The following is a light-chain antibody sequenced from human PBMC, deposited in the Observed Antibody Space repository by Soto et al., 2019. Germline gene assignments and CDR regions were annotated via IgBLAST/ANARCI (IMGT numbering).Light chain of an antibody. V-gene: IGKV3-11*01. J-gene: IGKJ4*01. CDR3: LQRSDWPPT. CDR2: SAS. CDR1: QSVGND. Sequence: VLTQSPATLSLSPGERASLSCRASQSVGNDLVWYHQKRGQAPRVVIYSASHRATGIPDRFSGSGSGTVLPLTISSLGPEDFAVYYCLQRSDWPPTFGGGTSVEFK.